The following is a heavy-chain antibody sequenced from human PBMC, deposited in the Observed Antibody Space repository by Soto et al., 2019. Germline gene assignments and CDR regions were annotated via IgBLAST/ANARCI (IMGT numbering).Heavy chain of an antibody. CDR3: ARSRYLDY. Sequence: PGGSLRLSCAASGFTFSNYWMSWVRQAPGKGLEWVANIKQDGSEKNYVDSVEGRFTISRDNAKNSLYLQMNSLRAEDTAVYYCARSRYLDYWGQGTLVTVSS. CDR2: IKQDGSEK. J-gene: IGHJ4*02. V-gene: IGHV3-7*04. CDR1: GFTFSNYW.